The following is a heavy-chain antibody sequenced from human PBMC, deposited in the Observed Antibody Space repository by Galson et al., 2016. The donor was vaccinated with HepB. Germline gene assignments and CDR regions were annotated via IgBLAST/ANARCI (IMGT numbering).Heavy chain of an antibody. D-gene: IGHD3-10*01. CDR2: IDWHGNT. CDR3: PRMELSGYHYNSPMDV. J-gene: IGHJ6*02. V-gene: IGHV2-70*13. CDR1: GFSLITTGMC. Sequence: PALVKPTQTLTLTCTFSGFSLITTGMCLSWIRQPPGKALEWLALIDWHGNTFYTTSLKSRLTISKDASENQVFLTMTNMDPVDTGTYFCPRMELSGYHYNSPMDVWGQGTTVIISS.